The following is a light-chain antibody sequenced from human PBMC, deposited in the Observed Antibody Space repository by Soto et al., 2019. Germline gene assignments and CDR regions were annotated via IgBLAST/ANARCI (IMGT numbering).Light chain of an antibody. CDR3: QQYNNWPPVT. J-gene: IGKJ4*01. CDR1: QSVSSSY. CDR2: GAS. V-gene: IGKV3-15*01. Sequence: EIVLTQSPGTLSLSPVERATLSCMASQSVSSSYLAWYQQKPGQAPRLLIYGASTRATGIPARFSGSGSGTEFTLTISSLQSEDFAVYYCQQYNNWPPVTFGGGTKVDIK.